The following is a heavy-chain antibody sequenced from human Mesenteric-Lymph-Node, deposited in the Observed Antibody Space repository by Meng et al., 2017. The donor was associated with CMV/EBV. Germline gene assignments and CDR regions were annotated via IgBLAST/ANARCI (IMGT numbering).Heavy chain of an antibody. J-gene: IGHJ4*02. V-gene: IGHV3-74*01. CDR1: GFTFSSYW. CDR2: INSDGSST. CDR3: ASGY. Sequence: GESLKISCAASGFTFSSYWMHWVRQAPGEGLVWVSRINSDGSSTNYADSVKGRFTISRDNAKNTLYLQMNSLRAEDTAVYYCASGYWGQGTLVTVSS.